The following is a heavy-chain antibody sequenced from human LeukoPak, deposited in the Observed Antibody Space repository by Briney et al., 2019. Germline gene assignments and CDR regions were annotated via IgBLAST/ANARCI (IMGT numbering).Heavy chain of an antibody. Sequence: ASVTVSCKASGYTFTSYAITWVRQAPGQGLEWMGWITVYNGDTKLAQKFQGRVSMTTDTSTATTYMELRGLKSDDTAVSYCARAFEGGFDPWGQGTLVTVSS. CDR2: ITVYNGDT. V-gene: IGHV1-18*01. D-gene: IGHD3-16*01. CDR1: GYTFTSYA. J-gene: IGHJ5*02. CDR3: ARAFEGGFDP.